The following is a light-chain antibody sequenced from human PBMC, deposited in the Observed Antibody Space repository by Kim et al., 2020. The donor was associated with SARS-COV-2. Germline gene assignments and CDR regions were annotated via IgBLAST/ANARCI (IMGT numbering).Light chain of an antibody. CDR2: AAS. CDR1: HDIGSW. V-gene: IGKV1-12*01. J-gene: IGKJ4*01. CDR3: QQANSFPLT. Sequence: ASVGDRVTITCRASHDIGSWLAWYQHKPGKAPKLLIYAASSLHSGVPSRFSGSGSGTDFTLTISSLQPEDFGTYYCQQANSFPLTFGGGTKVDIK.